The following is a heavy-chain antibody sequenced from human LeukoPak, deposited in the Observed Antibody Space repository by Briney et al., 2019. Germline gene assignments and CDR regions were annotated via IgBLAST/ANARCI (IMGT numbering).Heavy chain of an antibody. V-gene: IGHV4-39*07. Sequence: SETLSLTCTVSGGSISSSSYYWGWIRQPPGKGLEWIGGIYYSGSTNYNPSLKSRVTISVDTSKNQFSLKLSSVTAADTAVYYCARDVGATPGYFDYWGQGTLVTVSS. D-gene: IGHD1-26*01. CDR3: ARDVGATPGYFDY. CDR1: GGSISSSSYY. J-gene: IGHJ4*02. CDR2: IYYSGST.